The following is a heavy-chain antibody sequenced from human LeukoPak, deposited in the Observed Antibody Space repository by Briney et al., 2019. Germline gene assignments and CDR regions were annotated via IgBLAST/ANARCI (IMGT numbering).Heavy chain of an antibody. V-gene: IGHV4-4*07. J-gene: IGHJ4*02. CDR3: AIEITVTRPFDY. D-gene: IGHD4-17*01. CDR2: ISASGST. CDR1: NGSLSIYF. Sequence: SETLSLTCTVSNGSLSIYFWSWVPQPAGKGLEWIGRISASGSTNYNPSLKSRVTMSLDTSKDQFSLKLSSVTAADTAVYYCAIEITVTRPFDYWGPGTLVTVSS.